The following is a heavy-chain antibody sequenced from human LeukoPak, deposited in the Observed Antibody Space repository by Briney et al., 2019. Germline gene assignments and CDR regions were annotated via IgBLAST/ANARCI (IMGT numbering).Heavy chain of an antibody. CDR3: ATYGGTGYYGFAY. CDR1: GGSISTYY. V-gene: IGHV4-59*01. CDR2: IYYSGST. J-gene: IGHJ4*02. Sequence: PSETLSLTCTVSGGSISTYYWSWIRQPPGEGLEWIGYIYYSGSTNYNPSLKSRVTISVDTSKNQFSLKLSSVTAADTAVYYCATYGGTGYYGFAYWGQGTLGTVSS. D-gene: IGHD3/OR15-3a*01.